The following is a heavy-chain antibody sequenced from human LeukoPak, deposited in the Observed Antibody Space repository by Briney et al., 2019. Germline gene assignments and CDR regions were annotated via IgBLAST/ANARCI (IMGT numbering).Heavy chain of an antibody. Sequence: GGSLRLSCAASGFTFSDHYMTWIRQAPGKGLEWVSYITNSGRDADYSDSVRGRFTTSRDNAKNSLYLQMNSLRPEDTAIYYCGRRHFGLDVWGKGTTVTVSS. CDR3: GRRHFGLDV. V-gene: IGHV3-11*06. J-gene: IGHJ6*04. CDR2: ITNSGRDA. CDR1: GFTFSDHY.